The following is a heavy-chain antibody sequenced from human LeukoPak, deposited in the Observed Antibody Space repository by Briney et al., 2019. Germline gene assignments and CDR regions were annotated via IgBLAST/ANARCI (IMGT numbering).Heavy chain of an antibody. D-gene: IGHD3-10*01. V-gene: IGHV3-30*02. CDR1: GFTFSSYG. CDR2: IRYDGSNK. CDR3: TSGSGSSRHYGMDV. J-gene: IGHJ6*02. Sequence: GGSLRLSCTASGFTFSSYGMHWVRQAPGKGLEWVAFIRYDGSNKYYADSVKGRFTISRDDSKNTAYLQMNSLKTEDTAVYYCTSGSGSSRHYGMDVWGQGTTVTVSS.